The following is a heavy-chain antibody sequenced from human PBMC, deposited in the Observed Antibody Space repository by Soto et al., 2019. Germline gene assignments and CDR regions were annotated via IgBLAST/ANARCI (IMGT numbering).Heavy chain of an antibody. CDR3: ARSYSGSYSGAENWFDP. J-gene: IGHJ5*02. D-gene: IGHD1-26*01. Sequence: QVQLVQSGAEVKKPGSSVKVSCKASGGTFSSYAISWVRQAPGQGLEWMGGIIPIFGTANYAQKFQGRVKITADESTSTAYMELSSLRSEDTAVYYCARSYSGSYSGAENWFDPWGQGTLVTVSS. CDR1: GGTFSSYA. V-gene: IGHV1-69*01. CDR2: IIPIFGTA.